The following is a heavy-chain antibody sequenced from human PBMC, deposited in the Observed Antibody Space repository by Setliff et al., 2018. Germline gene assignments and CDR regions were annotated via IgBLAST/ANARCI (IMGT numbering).Heavy chain of an antibody. CDR3: ARMTGFLYMDV. CDR1: GASINSGTYY. J-gene: IGHJ6*03. Sequence: PSEPLSLTCTVSGASINSGTYYWAWIRQPPGKGLEWIGRIHYSGTTYYNASLKSRVTMSVDTSKNQFSLKLNSVTAADTAVYYCARMTGFLYMDVWGKGTPVTVSS. V-gene: IGHV4-39*01. CDR2: IHYSGTT. D-gene: IGHD3-3*01.